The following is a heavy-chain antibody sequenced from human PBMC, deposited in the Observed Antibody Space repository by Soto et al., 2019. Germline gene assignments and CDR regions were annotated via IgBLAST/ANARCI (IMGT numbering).Heavy chain of an antibody. V-gene: IGHV4-34*01. D-gene: IGHD2-2*01. J-gene: IGHJ2*01. CDR1: NGSFSGYY. Sequence: QAQLQQWGAGLLKPSETLSLTCAVSNGSFSGYYWSWIRQPPGKGLEWIGDIAHSGSTNYSPSLKSRVTMSVDTSENQSSLTLTSVTAADTSVYYCARGLTRKEPWYFGLWGRGTVVTVPS. CDR3: ARGLTRKEPWYFGL. CDR2: IAHSGST.